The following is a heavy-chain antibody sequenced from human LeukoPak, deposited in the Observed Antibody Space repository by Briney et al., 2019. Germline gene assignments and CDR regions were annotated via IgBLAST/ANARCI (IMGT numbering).Heavy chain of an antibody. CDR3: ARDPKWRATTGTTDPFDI. D-gene: IGHD1-1*01. CDR2: IYYSGST. CDR1: GGSTSSFY. Sequence: PSGTLSLTCTVSGGSTSSFYWSWLRQPPGKGLEWMGYIYYSGSTNYTHSLQSRVTTSLDTSGNQFSLKLTSVTAADTAVYYCARDPKWRATTGTTDPFDIWGQGTMVSVSS. J-gene: IGHJ3*02. V-gene: IGHV4-59*01.